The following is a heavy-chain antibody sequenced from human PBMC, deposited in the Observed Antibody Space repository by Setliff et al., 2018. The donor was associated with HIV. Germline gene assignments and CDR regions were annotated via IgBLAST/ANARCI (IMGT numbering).Heavy chain of an antibody. J-gene: IGHJ6*02. D-gene: IGHD3-16*01. CDR3: ARSGWTNYVVSPPSAMDV. V-gene: IGHV1-18*01. CDR1: GYIFTRSG. Sequence: ASVKVSCKASGYIFTRSGFNWVRQAPGQGLEWMGWISAYNGNTYSAQKFQGRVTMTTDSSTSTAYMELRSLRSDDTAMYYCARSGWTNYVVSPPSAMDVWGQGTTVTVSS. CDR2: ISAYNGNT.